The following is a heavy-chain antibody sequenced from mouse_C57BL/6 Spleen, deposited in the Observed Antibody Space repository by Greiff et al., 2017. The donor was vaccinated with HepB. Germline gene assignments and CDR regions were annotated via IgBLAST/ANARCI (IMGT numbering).Heavy chain of an antibody. CDR2: IHPNSGST. V-gene: IGHV1-64*01. J-gene: IGHJ2*01. CDR3: ARSVYYYGSSYDFDY. Sequence: QVQLQQPGAELVKPGASVKLSCKASGYTFTSYWMHWVKQRPGQGLEWIGMIHPNSGSTNYNEKFKSKATLTVDKSSSTAYMQLSSLTSEDSAVYYCARSVYYYGSSYDFDYWGQGTTLTVSS. D-gene: IGHD1-1*01. CDR1: GYTFTSYW.